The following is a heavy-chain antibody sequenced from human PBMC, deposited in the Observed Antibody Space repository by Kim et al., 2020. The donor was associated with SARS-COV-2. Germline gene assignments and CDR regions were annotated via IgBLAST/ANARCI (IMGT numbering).Heavy chain of an antibody. D-gene: IGHD3-22*01. J-gene: IGHJ4*02. V-gene: IGHV1-46*01. Sequence: GRVTMTRDTSTSTVYMELSSLRSEDTAVYYCARASGYYDSSGYYPTAFDYWGQGTLVTVSS. CDR3: ARASGYYDSSGYYPTAFDY.